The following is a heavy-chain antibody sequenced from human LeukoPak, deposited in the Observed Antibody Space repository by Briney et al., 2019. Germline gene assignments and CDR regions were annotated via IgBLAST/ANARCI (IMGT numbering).Heavy chain of an antibody. V-gene: IGHV4-39*01. Sequence: SSETLSLTCTVSGGSISSSIYSWGWLRQPPGKGLEWIGSIYYSGSTYYNPSLKSRVTISVDTSKNQFSLKLSSVTAADTAVYYCARLYRTGRDYWGQGTLVTVSS. CDR2: IYYSGST. D-gene: IGHD3-16*02. CDR3: ARLYRTGRDY. CDR1: GGSISSSIYS. J-gene: IGHJ4*02.